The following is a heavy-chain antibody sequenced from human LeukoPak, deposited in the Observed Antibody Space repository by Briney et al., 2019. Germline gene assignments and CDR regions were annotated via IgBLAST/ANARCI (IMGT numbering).Heavy chain of an antibody. CDR2: IKQDGSEK. CDR3: ENDLYCSSTSCYIGHPASYGMDV. J-gene: IGHJ6*02. Sequence: PGGSLRLSCAASGFTFSTYWMSWVRQAPGQGLEWGANIKQDGSEKYYVDSVKGRFTISRDNAKNSLYLQMNSLRAEDTALYYCENDLYCSSTSCYIGHPASYGMDVWGQGTTVTVSS. CDR1: GFTFSTYW. D-gene: IGHD2-2*02. V-gene: IGHV3-7*03.